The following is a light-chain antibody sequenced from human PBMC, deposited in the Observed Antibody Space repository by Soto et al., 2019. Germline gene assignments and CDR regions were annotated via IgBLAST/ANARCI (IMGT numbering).Light chain of an antibody. Sequence: QSALTQPLSASGSPGQSVTISCTGTSTDVGGYNYVSWYQQHPGKVPKLMIYEVSNRPSGVSNRFSGSKSGNTASLTISGLQADDEADYYCNSYAGDIIRFVFGTGTKVTVL. CDR3: NSYAGDIIRFV. V-gene: IGLV2-8*01. CDR2: EVS. CDR1: STDVGGYNY. J-gene: IGLJ1*01.